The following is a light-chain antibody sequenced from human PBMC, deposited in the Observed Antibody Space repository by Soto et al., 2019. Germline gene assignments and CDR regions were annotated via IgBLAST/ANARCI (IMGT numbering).Light chain of an antibody. V-gene: IGKV1-5*03. CDR1: QTISSW. Sequence: DIQMTQSPSTLSGSVGYRVTSTFLASQTISSWLAWYQQKPGKAPKLLIYKASTLKSGVPSRFGGSGSGTEFTLTISSLQPDDFATYYCQHYNSYSEAFGQGTKVDIK. CDR2: KAS. CDR3: QHYNSYSEA. J-gene: IGKJ1*01.